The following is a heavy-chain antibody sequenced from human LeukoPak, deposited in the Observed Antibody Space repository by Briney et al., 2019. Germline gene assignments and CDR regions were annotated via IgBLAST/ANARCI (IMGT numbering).Heavy chain of an antibody. D-gene: IGHD1-1*01. J-gene: IGHJ4*02. CDR3: AKDPRTGGRGYYFDY. V-gene: IGHV3-30*18. CDR2: ISYDGSNK. CDR1: GFTFSSYG. Sequence: GGSLRLSCAASGFTFSSYGMHWVRQAPGKGLEWVAVISYDGSNKYYADSVKGRFTISRDNSKITLYLQMNSLRAEDTAVYYCAKDPRTGGRGYYFDYWGQGTLVTVSS.